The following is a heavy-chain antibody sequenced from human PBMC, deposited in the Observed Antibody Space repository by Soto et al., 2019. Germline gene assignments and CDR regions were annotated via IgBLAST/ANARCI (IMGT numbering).Heavy chain of an antibody. CDR1: GFTVSSNY. Sequence: GGSLRLSCAASGFTVSSNYMSWVRQAPGKGLEWVSVIYSGGSTYYADSVKGRFTISRHNSKNTLYLQMNSLRAEDTAVYYCARETKYCSGGSCYSSVGYWGQGTLVTVSS. V-gene: IGHV3-53*04. D-gene: IGHD2-15*01. CDR3: ARETKYCSGGSCYSSVGY. CDR2: IYSGGST. J-gene: IGHJ4*02.